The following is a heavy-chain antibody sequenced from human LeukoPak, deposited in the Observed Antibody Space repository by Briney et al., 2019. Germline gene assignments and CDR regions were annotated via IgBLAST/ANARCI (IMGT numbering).Heavy chain of an antibody. CDR2: IYYSGST. CDR3: AREERVLRFLDV. J-gene: IGHJ6*04. Sequence: PSETLSLTCTVSGGSISSGGYYWSWIRQHPGKGLEWIGYIYYSGSTYYNPSLKSRVTISVDTSKNQFSLKLSSVTAADTAVYCCAREERVLRFLDVWGKGTTVTVSS. CDR1: GGSISSGGYY. V-gene: IGHV4-31*03. D-gene: IGHD3-3*01.